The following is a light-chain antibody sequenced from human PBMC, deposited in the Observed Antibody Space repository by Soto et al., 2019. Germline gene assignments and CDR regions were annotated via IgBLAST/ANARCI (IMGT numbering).Light chain of an antibody. CDR3: CSYAGTATYV. CDR2: EGS. Sequence: QSVLTQPASVPGSPGQSITIPCTGISSDVGSYNLVSWYQQQPGKAPKLIIYEGSKRPSGISNRFSASKSGNTASLTISGLQAEDEADYYCCSYAGTATYVFGTGTKVTVL. J-gene: IGLJ1*01. V-gene: IGLV2-23*01. CDR1: SSDVGSYNL.